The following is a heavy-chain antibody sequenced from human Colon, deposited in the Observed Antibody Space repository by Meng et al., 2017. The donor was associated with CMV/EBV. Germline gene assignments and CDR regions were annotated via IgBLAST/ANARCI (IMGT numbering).Heavy chain of an antibody. CDR2: INLGHGNT. Sequence: QVQLVQSGAEVKKPGASVMVSCKASGFTFTTYAIHWVRQAPEQRREWMGWINLGHGNTEYSQKFQGRITLTRDTSANIAYMELSSLRSEDTAVYYCVRERGYNGYDYHRSFDYWGQGTLVTVYS. CDR1: GFTFTTYA. V-gene: IGHV1-3*01. J-gene: IGHJ4*02. CDR3: VRERGYNGYDYHRSFDY. D-gene: IGHD5-12*01.